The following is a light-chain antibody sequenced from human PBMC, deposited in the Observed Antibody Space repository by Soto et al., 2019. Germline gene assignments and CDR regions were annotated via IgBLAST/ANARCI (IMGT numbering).Light chain of an antibody. Sequence: QSVLTHPASWSGSPGQSITISCTGTSSDVGGYNYVSWYQQHPGKAPKLMIYDVSNRPSGVSNRFSGSKSGNTASLTISGLQAEDEADYYCSSYTSSSTLGVFGTGTKVTV. CDR3: SSYTSSSTLGV. V-gene: IGLV2-14*01. J-gene: IGLJ1*01. CDR1: SSDVGGYNY. CDR2: DVS.